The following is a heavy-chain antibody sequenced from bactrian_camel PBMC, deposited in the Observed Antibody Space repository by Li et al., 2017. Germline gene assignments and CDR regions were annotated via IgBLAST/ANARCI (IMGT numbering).Heavy chain of an antibody. Sequence: VQLVESGGGSVEAGESLRFSCAASGSIDGRVCMAWFRQAPGKEREGVAAIGRDGSTNVANSVKGRFTVSYDSAKHTVYLQMVSLKPEDTAMHSCATAIVPKSLCKVVGGAIGGANVYTSWGQGTQVTVS. D-gene: IGHD2*01. CDR3: ATAIVPKSLCKVVGGAIGGANVYTS. CDR2: IGRDGST. CDR1: GSIDGRVC. J-gene: IGHJ4*01. V-gene: IGHV3S53*01.